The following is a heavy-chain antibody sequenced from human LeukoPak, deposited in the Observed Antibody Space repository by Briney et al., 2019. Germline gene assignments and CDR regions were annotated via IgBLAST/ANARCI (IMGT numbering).Heavy chain of an antibody. V-gene: IGHV3-21*04. Sequence: GESLRLSCVASGFTFNTYNMNWVRQAPGKGLEWVSSITSSSSYIYYADSVKGRFTISRDNAKSSLYLQMNSLRAEDTALYYCARGGYYYDSSGYYYGGVRYFDYWGQGTLVTVSS. CDR3: ARGGYYYDSSGYYYGGVRYFDY. J-gene: IGHJ4*02. CDR1: GFTFNTYN. CDR2: ITSSSSYI. D-gene: IGHD3-22*01.